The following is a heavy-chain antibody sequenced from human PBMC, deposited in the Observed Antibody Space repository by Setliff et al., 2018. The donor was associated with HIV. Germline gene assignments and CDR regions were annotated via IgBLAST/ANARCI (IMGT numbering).Heavy chain of an antibody. Sequence: KTSETLSLTCTVSGYSISSGYYWGWIRQPPGKGLEWIGSIYHSGSTYYNPSLKSRLTISVDTSKNHFSLKLSSVTAADTAVYYCAKVISSSWYFDYWGQGTLVTVSS. V-gene: IGHV4-38-2*02. D-gene: IGHD6-13*01. J-gene: IGHJ4*02. CDR1: GYSISSGYY. CDR2: IYHSGST. CDR3: AKVISSSWYFDY.